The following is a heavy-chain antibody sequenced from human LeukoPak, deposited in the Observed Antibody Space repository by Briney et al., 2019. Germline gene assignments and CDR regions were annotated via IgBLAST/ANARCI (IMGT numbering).Heavy chain of an antibody. CDR1: GFTFSSYS. Sequence: GGSLRLSCAASGFTFSSYSMNWVRQAPGKGLEWVAAISSEGSDKYYAESMKGRLTISRDNSKNTLYLQMNSLRAEDTAVYYCARGLLPPRWFDPWGQGTLVTVSS. D-gene: IGHD2-21*02. CDR2: ISSEGSDK. V-gene: IGHV3-30*03. J-gene: IGHJ5*02. CDR3: ARGLLPPRWFDP.